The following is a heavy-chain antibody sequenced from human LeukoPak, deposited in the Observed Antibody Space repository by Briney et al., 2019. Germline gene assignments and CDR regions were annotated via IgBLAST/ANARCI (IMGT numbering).Heavy chain of an antibody. J-gene: IGHJ6*03. CDR1: GGSISSYY. CDR3: AALYSNYYYMDV. Sequence: PSETLSLTCTVSGGSISSYYWSWTRQPPGKGLEWIGYIYYSGSTNYNPSLKSRVTMSLDTSTNQFSLKLSSVTAADTAVYYCAALYSNYYYMDVWGKGTTVTVSS. CDR2: IYYSGST. D-gene: IGHD4-11*01. V-gene: IGHV4-59*01.